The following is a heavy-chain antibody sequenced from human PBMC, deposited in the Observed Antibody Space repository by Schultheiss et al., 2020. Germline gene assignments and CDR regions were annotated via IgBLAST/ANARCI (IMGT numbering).Heavy chain of an antibody. CDR1: GGTFSSYA. J-gene: IGHJ4*02. CDR3: AKDGRERPSDY. CDR2: IIPIFGTA. V-gene: IGHV1-69*01. Sequence: SVKVSGKASGGTFSSYAISWVRQAPGQGLEWMGGIIPIFGTANYAQKFQGRVTITADESTSTAYMELSSLRAEDTAVYYCAKDGRERPSDYWGQGTLVTVSS. D-gene: IGHD1-1*01.